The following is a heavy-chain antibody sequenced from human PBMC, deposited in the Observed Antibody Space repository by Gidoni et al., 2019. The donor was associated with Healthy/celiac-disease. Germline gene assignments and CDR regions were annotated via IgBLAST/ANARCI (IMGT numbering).Heavy chain of an antibody. Sequence: VQLQESGPGLVKPSETLSLTCAVSGYSISSGYYWGWIRQPPGKGLEWIGRIYHSGSTYYNPSLKSRVTISVDTSKNQFSLKLSSVTAADTAVYYCARDRSHNYYDSSGYYGGLDYWGQGTLVTVSS. V-gene: IGHV4-38-2*02. CDR2: IYHSGST. CDR3: ARDRSHNYYDSSGYYGGLDY. CDR1: GYSISSGYY. D-gene: IGHD3-22*01. J-gene: IGHJ4*02.